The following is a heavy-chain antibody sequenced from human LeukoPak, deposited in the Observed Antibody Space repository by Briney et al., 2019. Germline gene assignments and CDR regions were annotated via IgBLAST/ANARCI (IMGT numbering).Heavy chain of an antibody. CDR3: AKGRVGANGYYYGMDV. Sequence: GSSLRLSCAATGFTFSSFSMHWVRQAPGKGLEWVAVISYDESNKYYADSVKGRFTISRDNSKNTLYLQMNSLRTEDTAVYYCAKGRVGANGYYYGMDVWGQGTTVSVSS. V-gene: IGHV3-30*18. D-gene: IGHD1-26*01. CDR2: ISYDESNK. J-gene: IGHJ6*02. CDR1: GFTFSSFS.